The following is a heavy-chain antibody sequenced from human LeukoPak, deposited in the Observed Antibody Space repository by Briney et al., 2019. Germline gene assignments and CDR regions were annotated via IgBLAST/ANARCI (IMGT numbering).Heavy chain of an antibody. J-gene: IGHJ5*02. CDR1: GYIFTSYW. Sequence: GESLTISCTGSGYIFTSYWIGWVRQMPGKGLEWMGIIYPGDSGTIYSPSFQGQVTISADKSISTAYLQWSSLKASDTAMYYCARWYYYDSSGWFDPWGQGTLVTVSS. D-gene: IGHD3-22*01. CDR3: ARWYYYDSSGWFDP. CDR2: IYPGDSGT. V-gene: IGHV5-51*01.